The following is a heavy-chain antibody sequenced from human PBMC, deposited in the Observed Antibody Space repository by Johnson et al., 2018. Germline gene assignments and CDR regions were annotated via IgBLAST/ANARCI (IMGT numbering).Heavy chain of an antibody. CDR1: GFSFSDRY. CDR3: ARGHYGMDV. Sequence: QVQLVESGGGLVKPGGSLRLSCVASGFSFSDRYMSWIREAPGKGLEWTSYISTAGSSLYYEDSVKGRFTISRDEAKNTVFLQMDSLRVEDTGVYYCARGHYGMDVWGQGATVTVSS. V-gene: IGHV3-11*01. J-gene: IGHJ6*02. CDR2: ISTAGSSL.